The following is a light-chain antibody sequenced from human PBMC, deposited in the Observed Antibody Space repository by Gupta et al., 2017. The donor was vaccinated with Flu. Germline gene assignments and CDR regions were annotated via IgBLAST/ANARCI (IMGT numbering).Light chain of an antibody. CDR3: QSSASRLSGSL. CDR1: GANFE. CDR2: GNF. Sequence: PGQRVAISCTGVGANFEVHWYQQIPGAAPRLLIFGNFKRASGVPDRFSASKSGTSASLAITGLQADDEAVYYCQSSASRLSGSLFGAGTKLTVL. V-gene: IGLV1-40*01. J-gene: IGLJ3*02.